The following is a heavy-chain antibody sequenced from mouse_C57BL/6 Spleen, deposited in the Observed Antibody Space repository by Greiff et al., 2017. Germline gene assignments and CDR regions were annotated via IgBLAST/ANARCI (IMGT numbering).Heavy chain of an antibody. CDR2: IDPSDSET. V-gene: IGHV1-52*01. J-gene: IGHJ4*01. D-gene: IGHD2-5*01. Sequence: QVQLKQPGAELVRPGSSVKLSCKASGYTFTSYWMHWVKQRPIQGLEWIGNIDPSDSETHYNQKFKDKATLTVDKSSSTAYMQLSSLTSEDSAVYYCAREGYSNSLYAMDYWGQGTSVTVSS. CDR3: AREGYSNSLYAMDY. CDR1: GYTFTSYW.